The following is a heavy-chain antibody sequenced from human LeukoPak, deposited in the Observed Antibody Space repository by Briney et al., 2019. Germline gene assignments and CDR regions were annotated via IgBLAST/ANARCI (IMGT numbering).Heavy chain of an antibody. V-gene: IGHV4-59*01. J-gene: IGHJ4*02. CDR1: GGSISSYY. CDR3: ARESRLGYFDY. Sequence: SETLSLTCTVSGGSISSYYWSWIRQPPGKGLEWIGYIYYSGSTNYNPSLKSRVTISVDTSKNQFSLKRSSVTAADTAVYYCARESRLGYFDYWGQGTLVTVSS. D-gene: IGHD2-2*01. CDR2: IYYSGST.